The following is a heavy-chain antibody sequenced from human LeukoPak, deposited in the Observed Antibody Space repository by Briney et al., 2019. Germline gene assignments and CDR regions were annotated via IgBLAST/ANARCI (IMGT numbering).Heavy chain of an antibody. CDR2: IYYSGST. J-gene: IGHJ4*02. D-gene: IGHD4-11*01. CDR3: ARQSPFTVTTPY. V-gene: IGHV4-39*01. CDR1: GGSISSSSYY. Sequence: SETLSLTCTVSGGSISSSSYYWGWIRQPPGKGLEWIGSIYYSGSTYYNPSLKSRVTISVHTSKNQFSLKLSSVTAADTAVYYCARQSPFTVTTPYWGQGTLVTVSS.